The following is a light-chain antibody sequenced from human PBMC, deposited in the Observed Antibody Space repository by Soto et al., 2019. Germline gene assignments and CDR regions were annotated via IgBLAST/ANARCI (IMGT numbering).Light chain of an antibody. CDR2: DVS. Sequence: SVLTQPASVSGSPGQSITISCTGTSSDVGAYNYVSWYQQHPGKAPKLMIYDVSNRPSGVSNRFSGSKSGNTASLTISWLQDEDEGDYYCNSYTRSSSVVFGGGTKLTVL. J-gene: IGLJ2*01. V-gene: IGLV2-14*03. CDR1: SSDVGAYNY. CDR3: NSYTRSSSVV.